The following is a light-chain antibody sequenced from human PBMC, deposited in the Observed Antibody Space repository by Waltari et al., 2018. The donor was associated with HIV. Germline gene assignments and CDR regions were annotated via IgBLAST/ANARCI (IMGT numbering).Light chain of an antibody. V-gene: IGKV2-28*01. CDR3: MQALQTPRA. CDR1: PLLLHTTDYNY. CDR2: LGS. Sequence: DIVMTQSPLSLPVTPDEPASISCRSSPLLLHTTDYNYLDWYRQKPGQSPQLLIYLGSNRASGVPDRFSGSGSGTDFTLKSSRVEAEDVGVYYCMQALQTPRAFGQGTKVEIK. J-gene: IGKJ1*01.